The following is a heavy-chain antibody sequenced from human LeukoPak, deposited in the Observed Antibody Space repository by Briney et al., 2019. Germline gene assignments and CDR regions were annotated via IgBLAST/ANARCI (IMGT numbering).Heavy chain of an antibody. Sequence: SETLSLTCTVSGDSISSNIYHWGWIRQPPGKGLEWIGSMDYSGSTYYNPSLKSRVTISVDTSKNQFSLKLSSVTAADTAVYYCAGGRSSVLGYWGQGTLVTVSS. V-gene: IGHV4-39*01. D-gene: IGHD6-19*01. CDR3: AGGRSSVLGY. J-gene: IGHJ4*02. CDR1: GDSISSNIYH. CDR2: MDYSGST.